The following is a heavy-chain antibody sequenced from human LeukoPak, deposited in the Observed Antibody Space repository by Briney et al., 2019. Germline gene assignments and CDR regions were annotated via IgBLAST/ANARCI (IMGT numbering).Heavy chain of an antibody. J-gene: IGHJ4*02. CDR1: GGSISSGGYY. Sequence: SETLSLTCTVSGGSISSGGYYWSWFRQHPGKGLEWIGYIYYSGSTYYNPSLKSRVTISVDTSKNQFSLKLSSVTAADTAVYYCASSYYYDSSGKQTIDYWGQGTLVTVSS. D-gene: IGHD3-22*01. V-gene: IGHV4-31*03. CDR3: ASSYYYDSSGKQTIDY. CDR2: IYYSGST.